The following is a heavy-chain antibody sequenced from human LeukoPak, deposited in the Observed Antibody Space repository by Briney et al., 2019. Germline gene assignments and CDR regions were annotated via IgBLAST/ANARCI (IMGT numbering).Heavy chain of an antibody. V-gene: IGHV1-69*05. Sequence: SVKVSCKASGGTFSSYAISWVRQAPGQGLEWMGGIIPIFGTASYAQKFQGRLTMTRDTSTSTVYMELSSLRSEDRAVYYCARALFRSPFDYWGQGTLVTVSS. J-gene: IGHJ4*02. CDR2: IIPIFGTA. CDR3: ARALFRSPFDY. CDR1: GGTFSSYA. D-gene: IGHD2-21*01.